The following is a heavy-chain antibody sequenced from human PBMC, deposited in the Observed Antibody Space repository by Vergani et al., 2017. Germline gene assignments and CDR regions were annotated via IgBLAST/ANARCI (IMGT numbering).Heavy chain of an antibody. CDR3: AKFYGDSSLDY. J-gene: IGHJ4*02. Sequence: QVQLVESGGGVVQPGRSLRLSCAASGFTFSSYAMHWVRQAPGKGLEWVAVISYDGSNKYYADSVKGRFTISRDNSKNTLYLQMNSLRAEDTAVYYCAKFYGDSSLDYWGQGTLVTVSS. D-gene: IGHD4-17*01. CDR1: GFTFSSYA. V-gene: IGHV3-30*18. CDR2: ISYDGSNK.